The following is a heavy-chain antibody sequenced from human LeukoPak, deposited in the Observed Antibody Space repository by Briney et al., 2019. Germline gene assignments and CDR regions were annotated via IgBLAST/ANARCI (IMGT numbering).Heavy chain of an antibody. Sequence: ASVEVSCKVSGYTLTELSMHWVRQAPGKGLEWMGGFDPEDGETIYAQKFQGRVTMTEDTSTDTAYMELSSLRSEDTAVYYCATGMYSSSWYLYWGQGTLVTVSS. J-gene: IGHJ4*02. V-gene: IGHV1-24*01. CDR2: FDPEDGET. CDR1: GYTLTELS. CDR3: ATGMYSSSWYLY. D-gene: IGHD6-13*01.